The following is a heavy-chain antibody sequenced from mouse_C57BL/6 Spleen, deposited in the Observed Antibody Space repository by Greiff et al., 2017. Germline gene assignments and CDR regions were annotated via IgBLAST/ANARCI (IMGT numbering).Heavy chain of an antibody. CDR3: ARRDYDWFAY. D-gene: IGHD2-4*01. Sequence: DVKLVESGGDLVKPGGSLKLSCAASGFTFSSYGMSWVRQTPDKRLEWVATISSGGSYTYYPDSVKGRFTISRDNAKNTLYLQMSSLKSEDTAMYYCARRDYDWFAYWGQGTLVTVSA. J-gene: IGHJ3*01. CDR1: GFTFSSYG. V-gene: IGHV5-6*02. CDR2: ISSGGSYT.